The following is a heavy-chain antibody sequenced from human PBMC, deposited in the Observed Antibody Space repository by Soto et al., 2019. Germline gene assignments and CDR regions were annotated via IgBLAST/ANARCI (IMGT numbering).Heavy chain of an antibody. D-gene: IGHD3-3*01. CDR3: AKVWGEYDFWSGYPHYGMDV. Sequence: GSLRLSCAASGFTFSSYAMSWVRQAPGKGLEWVSAISGSGGSTYYADSVKGRFTISRDNSKNTLYLQMNSLRAEDTAVYYCAKVWGEYDFWSGYPHYGMDVWGQGTTVTVSS. CDR2: ISGSGGST. CDR1: GFTFSSYA. V-gene: IGHV3-23*01. J-gene: IGHJ6*02.